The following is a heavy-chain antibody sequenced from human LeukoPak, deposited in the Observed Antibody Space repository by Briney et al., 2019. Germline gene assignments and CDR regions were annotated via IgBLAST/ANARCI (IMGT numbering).Heavy chain of an antibody. V-gene: IGHV3-33*01. D-gene: IGHD6-19*01. Sequence: GRSLRLSCAASGFTFSSYGMHWVRQAPGKGLEWVAVIWYDGSNKYYADSVKGRFTISRDNSKNTLYLQMNSLRAEDTAVYYCTRTSYTSGWVPNDYWGQGTLVTVSS. J-gene: IGHJ4*02. CDR1: GFTFSSYG. CDR2: IWYDGSNK. CDR3: TRTSYTSGWVPNDY.